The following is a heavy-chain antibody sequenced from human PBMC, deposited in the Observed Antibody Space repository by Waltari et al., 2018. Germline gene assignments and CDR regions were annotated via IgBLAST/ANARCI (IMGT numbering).Heavy chain of an antibody. V-gene: IGHV1-24*01. Sequence: ELSMHWVRQAPGKGLEWMGGFDPEDGETIYAQKFQGRVTMTEDTSTDTAYMELSSLRSEDTAVYYCATSVAASGSACFQHWGQGTLVTVSS. D-gene: IGHD6-13*01. CDR3: ATSVAASGSACFQH. CDR2: FDPEDGET. J-gene: IGHJ1*01. CDR1: ELS.